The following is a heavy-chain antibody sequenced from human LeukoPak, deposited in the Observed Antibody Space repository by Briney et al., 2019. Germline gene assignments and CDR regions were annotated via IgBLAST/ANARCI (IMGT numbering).Heavy chain of an antibody. D-gene: IGHD3-3*01. J-gene: IGHJ5*02. CDR2: ISISGGST. V-gene: IGHV3-23*01. Sequence: PGGSLRLSCAASGFTFSRYAMSWVRQAPGKGLEWVSSISISGGSTYYADSVKDRFTISRDNSKKTLYLQMNSLRAEDTAVYYCAKVMLQFLEWTANWFDPWGQGTLVTVSS. CDR3: AKVMLQFLEWTANWFDP. CDR1: GFTFSRYA.